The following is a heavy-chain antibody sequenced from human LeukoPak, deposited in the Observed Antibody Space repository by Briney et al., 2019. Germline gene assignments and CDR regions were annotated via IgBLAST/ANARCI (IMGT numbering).Heavy chain of an antibody. Sequence: PGRSLRLSCAASGFTFSDYYMSWIRQAPGKGLEWVSYISSSGSTIYYADSVKGRFTISRDNAKNSLYLQMNSLRAEDTAVYYCARALDYYYYMDVWGKGTTVTVSS. CDR3: ARALDYYYYMDV. CDR2: ISSSGSTI. V-gene: IGHV3-11*04. CDR1: GFTFSDYY. J-gene: IGHJ6*03.